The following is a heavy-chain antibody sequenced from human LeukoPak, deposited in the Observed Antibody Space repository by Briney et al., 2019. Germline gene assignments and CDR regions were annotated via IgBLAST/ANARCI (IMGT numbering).Heavy chain of an antibody. D-gene: IGHD4-17*01. CDR3: ARVTDYGDYRNWFDP. V-gene: IGHV3-11*01. CDR1: GFTCSDYY. CDR2: ISSSGSTI. J-gene: IGHJ5*02. Sequence: PGGSLRLSCAASGFTCSDYYMSWIRQAPGQGLEWVSYISSSGSTIYYADTVKGRFTISRDNAKNSMYLQMNSLRAEDTAVYYCARVTDYGDYRNWFDPWGQGTLVTVSS.